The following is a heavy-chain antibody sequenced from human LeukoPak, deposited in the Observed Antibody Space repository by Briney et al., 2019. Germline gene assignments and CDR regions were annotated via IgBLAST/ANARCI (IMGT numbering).Heavy chain of an antibody. CDR2: IKQDGSEK. J-gene: IGHJ4*02. Sequence: GESLRLSCTASGFTFSNFWMGWVRQAPGKGLEWVANIKQDGSEKYYVDSVKGRFTISRDNAKNSLYLQMNSLRAEDTAIYYCARRYFDYWGQGTLVTVSS. CDR3: ARRYFDY. V-gene: IGHV3-7*03. CDR1: GFTFSNFW.